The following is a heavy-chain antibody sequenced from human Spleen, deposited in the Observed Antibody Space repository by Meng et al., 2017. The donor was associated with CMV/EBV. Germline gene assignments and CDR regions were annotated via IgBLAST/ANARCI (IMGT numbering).Heavy chain of an antibody. CDR2: ISFDGNNK. J-gene: IGHJ6*02. Sequence: GESLKISCAASGFTISNYAVHWVRQAPGKGLEWVAVISFDGNNKYFADSVKGRFTITRDNSKNTLYLQMNSLRVEDTAVYYCAREDYYTLTGFYRTRYYSGMDVWGQGTTVTVSS. CDR3: AREDYYTLTGFYRTRYYSGMDV. CDR1: GFTISNYA. V-gene: IGHV3-30*04. D-gene: IGHD3-9*01.